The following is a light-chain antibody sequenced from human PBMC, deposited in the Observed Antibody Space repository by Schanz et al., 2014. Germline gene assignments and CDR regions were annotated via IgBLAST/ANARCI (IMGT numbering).Light chain of an antibody. J-gene: IGLJ1*01. Sequence: QSALTQPASVSGSPGQSITISCTGTSSDVGGYNFVSWYQQHPGKAPKLMIYDVSKRPSGVPDRFSGSKSGNTASLTISGXXAEDEDDYYCCSYAGRXYVFGTGTKLTVL. CDR3: CSYAGRXYV. CDR2: DVS. CDR1: SSDVGGYNF. V-gene: IGLV2-11*01.